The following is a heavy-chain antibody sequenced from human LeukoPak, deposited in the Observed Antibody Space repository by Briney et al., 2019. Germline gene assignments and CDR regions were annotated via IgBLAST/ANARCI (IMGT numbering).Heavy chain of an antibody. J-gene: IGHJ4*02. CDR3: TKGTIWLPFDY. D-gene: IGHD5-18*01. CDR1: GFTFSNYA. V-gene: IGHV3-23*01. Sequence: GGSLRLSCAASGFTFSNYAMSWARQAPGKGLEWVSAISGSGGSTYYADSGKGRFTISRDNSKNTLYLQMNTLRPEDTAVYYCTKGTIWLPFDYWGQGTLVTVSS. CDR2: ISGSGGST.